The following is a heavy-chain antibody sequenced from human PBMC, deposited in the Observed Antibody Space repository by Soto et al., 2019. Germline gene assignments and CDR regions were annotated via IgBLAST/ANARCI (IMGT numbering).Heavy chain of an antibody. CDR3: ARVGGWSPKGHLDY. J-gene: IGHJ4*02. D-gene: IGHD1-26*01. V-gene: IGHV3-30-3*01. CDR2: ISYDGSNK. CDR1: GFTFSSYA. Sequence: QVQLVESGGGVVQPGRSLRLSCAAAGFTFSSYAMHWVRQAPGKGLEWVAVISYDGSNKYYADSVKGRFTISRDNSKNTLYLQMNSLRAEDTAVYYCARVGGWSPKGHLDYWGQGTLVTVSS.